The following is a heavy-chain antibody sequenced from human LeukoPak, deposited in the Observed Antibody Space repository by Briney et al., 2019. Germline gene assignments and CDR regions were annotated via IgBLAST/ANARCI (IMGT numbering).Heavy chain of an antibody. CDR2: IKQDGSEK. D-gene: IGHD2-15*01. J-gene: IGHJ3*02. CDR1: GFTFDDYG. Sequence: GGSLRLSCAVYGFTFDDYGMSWVRQAPGKGLEWVANIKQDGSEKYYVDSVKGRFTISRDNAKNSLYLQMNSLRAEDTAVYYCATPGGVVAATGDAFDIWGQGTMVTVSS. CDR3: ATPGGVVAATGDAFDI. V-gene: IGHV3-7*01.